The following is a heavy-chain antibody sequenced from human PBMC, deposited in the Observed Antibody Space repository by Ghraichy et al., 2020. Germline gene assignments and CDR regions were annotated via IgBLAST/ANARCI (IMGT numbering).Heavy chain of an antibody. Sequence: SETLSLTCAVYGGSFSGYYWSWIRQPPGKGLEWIGEINHSGSTNYNPSLKGRVTISVDTSKNQFSLKLSPVPAADTAVYYCARGLQGYGKNPRFDYRGPGTLVTASA. J-gene: IGHJ4*02. D-gene: IGHD5-18*01. CDR3: ARGLQGYGKNPRFDY. CDR2: INHSGST. V-gene: IGHV4-34*01. CDR1: GGSFSGYY.